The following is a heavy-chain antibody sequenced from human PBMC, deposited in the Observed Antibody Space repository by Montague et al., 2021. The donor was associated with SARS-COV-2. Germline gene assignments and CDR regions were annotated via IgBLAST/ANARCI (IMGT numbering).Heavy chain of an antibody. CDR3: ASSGITLTGLDAFDI. Sequence: CAISGDSVAGKSRASDWLTHAPSTGLEWVGRIYFGYKWDSDYAESVKRRLVITPDTSKNQVSLQLNSVIPEDTAVYFCASSGITLTGLDAFDIWGQGTMVTVSS. V-gene: IGHV6-1*01. J-gene: IGHJ3*02. D-gene: IGHD3-9*01. CDR2: IYFGYKWDS. CDR1: GDSVAGKSRA.